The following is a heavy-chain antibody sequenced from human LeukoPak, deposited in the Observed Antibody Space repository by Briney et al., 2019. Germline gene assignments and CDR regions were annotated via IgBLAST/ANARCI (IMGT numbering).Heavy chain of an antibody. D-gene: IGHD6-13*01. Sequence: PSETLSLTCTVSGGSISSSSYYWGWIRQPPGQGLEWIGSMYYSGSTYYNPSLKSRVTISADTSKNQFSLRLRSVTAADTALYYCTRGWAAAGVYYYYMDVWGKGTTVTVSS. CDR3: TRGWAAAGVYYYYMDV. CDR1: GGSISSSSYY. V-gene: IGHV4-39*07. J-gene: IGHJ6*03. CDR2: MYYSGST.